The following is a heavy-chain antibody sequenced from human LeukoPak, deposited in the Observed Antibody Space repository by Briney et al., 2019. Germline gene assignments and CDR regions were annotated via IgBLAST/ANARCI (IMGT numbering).Heavy chain of an antibody. J-gene: IGHJ6*03. V-gene: IGHV4-38-2*02. D-gene: IGHD1-26*01. CDR3: ANSIVGATNYYYMDV. CDR2: IYHSGST. CDR1: GYSISSGYY. Sequence: SETLSLTCTVSGYSISSGYYWGWIRQPPGKGLEWIGSIYHSGSTYYNPSLKSRVTISVDTSKNQFSLKLSSVTAADTAVYYCANSIVGATNYYYMDVWGKGTTVTVSS.